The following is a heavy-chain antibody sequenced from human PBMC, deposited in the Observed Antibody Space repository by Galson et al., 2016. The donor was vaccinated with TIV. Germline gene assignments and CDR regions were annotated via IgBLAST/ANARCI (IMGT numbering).Heavy chain of an antibody. J-gene: IGHJ6*02. D-gene: IGHD2-2*01. Sequence: SVKVSCKASGYSFLSYGMTWVRQAPGRGLEWLGWISAYNGDIKSARKFQGRVTLTTDTSTNKAYRELRSLGSDDTAVYYCATELYCGSISCYHYYCLDVWGHGTTVTVSS. CDR3: ATELYCGSISCYHYYCLDV. CDR1: GYSFLSYG. CDR2: ISAYNGDI. V-gene: IGHV1-18*04.